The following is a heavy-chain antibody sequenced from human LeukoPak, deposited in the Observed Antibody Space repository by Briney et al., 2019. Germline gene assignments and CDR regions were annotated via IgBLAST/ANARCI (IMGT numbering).Heavy chain of an antibody. J-gene: IGHJ4*02. V-gene: IGHV4-59*01. D-gene: IGHD3-10*01. CDR1: GGSISGYY. CDR3: ATCDNYGSGNPFDY. Sequence: PSETLSLTCTVSGGSISGYYWSWIRQPPGKGLEWSGYIYYSGSAMYNPSLRSRATISVDMSKKQISLNLSSVTAADTAVYYCATCDNYGSGNPFDYWGQGTLVTVSS. CDR2: IYYSGSA.